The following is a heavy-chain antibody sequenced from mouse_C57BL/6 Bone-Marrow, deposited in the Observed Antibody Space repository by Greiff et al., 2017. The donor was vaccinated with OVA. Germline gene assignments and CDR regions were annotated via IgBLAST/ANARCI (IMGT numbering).Heavy chain of an antibody. V-gene: IGHV2-2*01. Sequence: VKLMESGPGLVQPSQSLSITCTVSGFSLTSYGVHWVRQSPGKGLEWLGVIWSGGSTDYNAAFISRLSISKDNSKSQVFFKMNSLQADDTAIYYCARRGDGYYAWFAYWGQGTLVTVSA. CDR3: ARRGDGYYAWFAY. CDR1: GFSLTSYG. D-gene: IGHD2-3*01. CDR2: IWSGGST. J-gene: IGHJ3*01.